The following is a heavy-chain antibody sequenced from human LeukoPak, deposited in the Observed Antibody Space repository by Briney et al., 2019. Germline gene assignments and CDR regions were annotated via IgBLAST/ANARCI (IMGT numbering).Heavy chain of an antibody. D-gene: IGHD1-14*01. CDR1: GFTLSSYW. Sequence: GGSLRLSCAASGFTLSSYWMTWVRQAPGKGLEWVANIKQDGSEKYYVDSVKGRFTISRDNAKNSLYLQMNSPRAEDTAVYYCATVRSNYYYYYMDVWGKGTTVTVSS. J-gene: IGHJ6*03. CDR2: IKQDGSEK. V-gene: IGHV3-7*01. CDR3: ATVRSNYYYYYMDV.